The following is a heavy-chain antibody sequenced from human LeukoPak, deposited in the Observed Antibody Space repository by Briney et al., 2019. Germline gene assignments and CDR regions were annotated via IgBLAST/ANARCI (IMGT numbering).Heavy chain of an antibody. Sequence: SETLSLTCTVSGVSISSNDYYWGWIRQTPGKGLEWIGSIYYSGTTYNNPSLNSRVAISVDTSKNHFSLKVNSVTAADTAVYYCARHVGYEYFDYWGQGALVTVSS. CDR3: ARHVGYEYFDY. CDR1: GVSISSNDYY. V-gene: IGHV4-39*01. CDR2: IYYSGTT. J-gene: IGHJ4*02. D-gene: IGHD5-12*01.